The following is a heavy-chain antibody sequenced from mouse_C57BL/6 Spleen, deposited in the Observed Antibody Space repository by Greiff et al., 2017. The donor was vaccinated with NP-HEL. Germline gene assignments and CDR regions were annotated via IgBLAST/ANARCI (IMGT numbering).Heavy chain of an antibody. Sequence: QVQLQQSGTELVKPGASVKLSCKASGYTFTSYWMHWVKQRPGQGLEWIGNINPSNGGTNYNEKFKSKATLTVEKSSSTAYMQLSRLASEDSAVYYCARDYGSSYGAYWGQGTLVTVSA. V-gene: IGHV1-53*01. CDR1: GYTFTSYW. J-gene: IGHJ3*01. CDR2: INPSNGGT. D-gene: IGHD1-1*01. CDR3: ARDYGSSYGAY.